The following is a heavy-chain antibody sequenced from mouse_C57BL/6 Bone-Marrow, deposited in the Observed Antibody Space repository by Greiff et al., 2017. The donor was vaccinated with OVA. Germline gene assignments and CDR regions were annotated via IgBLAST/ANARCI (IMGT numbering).Heavy chain of an antibody. CDR3: ARGVLRSPWFAY. CDR1: GFTFSDYG. V-gene: IGHV5-17*01. D-gene: IGHD1-1*01. CDR2: ISSGSSTI. Sequence: EVQLQESGGGLVKPGGSLKLSCAASGFTFSDYGMHWVRQAPEKGLEWVAYISSGSSTIYYADTVKGRFTISRDNAKNTLFLQMTSLRSEDTAMYYCARGVLRSPWFAYWGQGTLVTVSA. J-gene: IGHJ3*01.